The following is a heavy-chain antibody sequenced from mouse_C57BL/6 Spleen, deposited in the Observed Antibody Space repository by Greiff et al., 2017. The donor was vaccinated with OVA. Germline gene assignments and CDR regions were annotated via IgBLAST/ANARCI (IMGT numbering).Heavy chain of an antibody. V-gene: IGHV1-69*01. CDR2: IDPSDSYT. CDR3: ARRAGTDYAMDY. Sequence: VQLQQPGAELVMPGASVKLSCKASGYTFTSYWMHWVKQRPGQGLEWIGEIDPSDSYTNYNQKFKGKSTLTVDKSSSTAYMQLSSLTSEDSAVYYCARRAGTDYAMDYWGQGTSVTVSS. J-gene: IGHJ4*01. CDR1: GYTFTSYW. D-gene: IGHD4-1*01.